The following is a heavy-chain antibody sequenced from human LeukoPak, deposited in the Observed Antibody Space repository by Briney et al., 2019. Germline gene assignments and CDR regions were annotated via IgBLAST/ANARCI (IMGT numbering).Heavy chain of an antibody. V-gene: IGHV3-48*04. Sequence: GGSLRLSCAASGFTFSSYSMNWVRQAPGKGLEWVSYISSSSSTIYYADSVKGRFTISRDNAKNSLYLQMNSLRAEDTAVYYCARMDCSSTSCYAFDYWGQGTLVTVSS. J-gene: IGHJ4*02. D-gene: IGHD2-2*01. CDR2: ISSSSSTI. CDR3: ARMDCSSTSCYAFDY. CDR1: GFTFSSYS.